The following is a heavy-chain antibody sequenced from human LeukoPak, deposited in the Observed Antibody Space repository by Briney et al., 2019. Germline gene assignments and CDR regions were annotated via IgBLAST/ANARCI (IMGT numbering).Heavy chain of an antibody. CDR3: ARVTRWAGLDF. CDR1: GGSISSGDKY. J-gene: IGHJ4*02. CDR2: IYYSGST. D-gene: IGHD2-21*02. V-gene: IGHV4-30-4*01. Sequence: SQTLSLTCSVSGGSISSGDKYWRWIRQPPGKGLEWIVYIYYSGSTYYNPSLKSRLTISVYTSENQFSLHLTSVTAADTAVYFCARVTRWAGLDFWGQGTLVTVSS.